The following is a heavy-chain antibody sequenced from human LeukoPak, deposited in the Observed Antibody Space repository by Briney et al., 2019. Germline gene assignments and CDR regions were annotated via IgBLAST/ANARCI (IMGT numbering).Heavy chain of an antibody. V-gene: IGHV3-64*01. J-gene: IGHJ4*02. Sequence: GGSLRLSCEASGFSLSSFAMHWVRQAPGKGVEYVSGIGSHGGSKQYAPSVTGRFIISRDNSKDTLYLQMGSLRAEDTAVYYCATPQNWLAGFDYWGQGTLVTVSS. CDR2: IGSHGGSK. D-gene: IGHD3-9*01. CDR1: GFSLSSFA. CDR3: ATPQNWLAGFDY.